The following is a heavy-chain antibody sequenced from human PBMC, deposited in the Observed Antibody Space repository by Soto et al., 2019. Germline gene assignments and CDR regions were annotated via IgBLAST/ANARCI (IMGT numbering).Heavy chain of an antibody. V-gene: IGHV1-69*06. CDR3: AIGGPRGSRSSSFDY. J-gene: IGHJ4*02. CDR2: IIPIFGTA. Sequence: SVKVSCKASGGTFSSYAISWVRQAPGQGLEWMGGIIPIFGTANYAQKFQGRVTITADKSTSTAYMELSSLRSEDTAVYYCAIGGPRGSRSSSFDYWGQGALVNVSS. CDR1: GGTFSSYA. D-gene: IGHD3-10*01.